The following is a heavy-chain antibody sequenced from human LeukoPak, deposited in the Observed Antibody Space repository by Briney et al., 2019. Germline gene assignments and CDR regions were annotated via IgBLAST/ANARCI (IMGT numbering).Heavy chain of an antibody. Sequence: SETLSLTCPVSGGSVSSGSYYWSWIRQPPGKGLEWIGYIYYSGSTNYNPSLKSRVTISVDTSKNQFSLKLSSVTAADTAVYYCARDGIQLWFDNWGQGTLVTVSS. CDR2: IYYSGST. CDR1: GGSVSSGSYY. D-gene: IGHD5-18*01. V-gene: IGHV4-61*01. CDR3: ARDGIQLWFDN. J-gene: IGHJ4*02.